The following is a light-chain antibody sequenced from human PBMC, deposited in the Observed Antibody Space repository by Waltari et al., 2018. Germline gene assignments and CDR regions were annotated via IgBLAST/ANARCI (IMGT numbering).Light chain of an antibody. Sequence: SYEPTQPSSVSVSPGQTASITCSGDLLAKKYARWFQQKPGQAPVLVIFKDNERPSGLPERFSCSSSGTSVTLTISGAQVEDEADYYCYSAADNNVGVFGPGTKVTVL. J-gene: IGLJ1*01. CDR1: LLAKKY. CDR2: KDN. CDR3: YSAADNNVGV. V-gene: IGLV3-27*01.